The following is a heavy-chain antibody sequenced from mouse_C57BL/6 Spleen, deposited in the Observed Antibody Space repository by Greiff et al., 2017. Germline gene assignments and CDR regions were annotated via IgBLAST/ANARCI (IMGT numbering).Heavy chain of an antibody. CDR2: IDPSDSYT. V-gene: IGHV1-69*01. Sequence: QVQLQQPGAELVMPGASVKLSCKASGYTFTSYWMHWVKQRPGQGLEWIGEIDPSDSYTNYHQKFKGKSALAVDKSSSTAYMQLSSLTSGDSAVYYCARRIFYYGSSYKSYFDDWGQGTTRTVSS. CDR3: ARRIFYYGSSYKSYFDD. CDR1: GYTFTSYW. D-gene: IGHD1-1*01. J-gene: IGHJ2*01.